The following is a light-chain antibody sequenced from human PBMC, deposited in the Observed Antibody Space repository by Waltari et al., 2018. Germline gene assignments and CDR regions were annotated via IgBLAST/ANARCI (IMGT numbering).Light chain of an antibody. J-gene: IGKJ1*01. Sequence: ETVVKQSPATRSMSPGERATLSCRTSQSIGSSLAWYQQRPGQAPRLLIYRASTRATGIPDRFSGSGSETEFTLTISSLQSEDIAVYYCQQYNNWPPGTFGQGTKVEI. V-gene: IGKV3-15*01. CDR3: QQYNNWPPGT. CDR1: QSIGSS. CDR2: RAS.